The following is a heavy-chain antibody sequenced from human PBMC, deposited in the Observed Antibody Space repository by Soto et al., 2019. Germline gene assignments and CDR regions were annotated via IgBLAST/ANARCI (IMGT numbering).Heavy chain of an antibody. D-gene: IGHD3-3*01. Sequence: SETLSLTCTVSGGSISSYYWSWIRQPPGKGLEWIGYIYYSGSTNYNPSLKSRVTISVDTSKNQFSLKLSSVTAADTAVYYCARARYDIWYGYVPYYMAVWGKETTVTVSS. CDR1: GGSISSYY. CDR2: IYYSGST. CDR3: ARARYDIWYGYVPYYMAV. J-gene: IGHJ6*03. V-gene: IGHV4-59*08.